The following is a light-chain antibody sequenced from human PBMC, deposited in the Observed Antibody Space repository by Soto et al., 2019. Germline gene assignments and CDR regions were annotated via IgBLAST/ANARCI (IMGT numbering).Light chain of an antibody. J-gene: IGKJ1*01. CDR2: AAS. CDR1: QGISTY. Sequence: DIQMTQSPSSLSASVVDRVTLTCRASQGISTYLNWYQQKPGKAPKLLIYAASSLQSGVPSRFSGSGSGTDFTLTISSLQPEDFATYYCQQSYSTRWTFGQGTKVDIK. CDR3: QQSYSTRWT. V-gene: IGKV1-39*01.